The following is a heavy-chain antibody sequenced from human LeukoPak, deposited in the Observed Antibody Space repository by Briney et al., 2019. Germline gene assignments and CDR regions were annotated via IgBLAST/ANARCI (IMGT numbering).Heavy chain of an antibody. D-gene: IGHD2-2*01. Sequence: PGGSLRLSCAASGFTFSSYSMNWVRQAPGKGLEWVSSISSSSYIYYADSVKGRFTISRDNAKNSLYLRMNSLRAEDTAVYYCAAIVVPAARNWFDPWGQGTLVTVSS. CDR3: AAIVVPAARNWFDP. V-gene: IGHV3-21*01. J-gene: IGHJ5*02. CDR2: ISSSSYI. CDR1: GFTFSSYS.